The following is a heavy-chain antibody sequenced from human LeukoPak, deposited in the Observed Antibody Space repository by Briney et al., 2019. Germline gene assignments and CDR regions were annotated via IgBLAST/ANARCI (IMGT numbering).Heavy chain of an antibody. CDR3: AKDGQSGYSYGPDYYYYYMDV. CDR2: IIPIFGTA. D-gene: IGHD5-18*01. Sequence: GASVKVSCKASGGTFSSYAISWVRQAPGQGLEWMGGIIPIFGTANYAQKFQGRVTITADKSTSTAYMELSSLRAEDTAVYYCAKDGQSGYSYGPDYYYYYMDVWGKGTTVTISS. J-gene: IGHJ6*03. V-gene: IGHV1-69*06. CDR1: GGTFSSYA.